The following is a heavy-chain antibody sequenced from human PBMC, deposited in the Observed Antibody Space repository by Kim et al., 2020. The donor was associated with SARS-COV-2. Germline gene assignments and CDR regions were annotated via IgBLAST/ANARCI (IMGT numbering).Heavy chain of an antibody. CDR2: IYYSGST. V-gene: IGHV4-31*03. Sequence: SETLSLTCTVSGGSISSGGYYWSWIRQHPGKGLEWIGYIYYSGSTYYNPSLKTRVTISVDTSKNQFSLKLSSVTAADTAVYYCARGRGRLVWDYWGQGTLVTVS. CDR3: ARGRGRLVWDY. D-gene: IGHD6-19*01. CDR1: GGSISSGGYY. J-gene: IGHJ4*02.